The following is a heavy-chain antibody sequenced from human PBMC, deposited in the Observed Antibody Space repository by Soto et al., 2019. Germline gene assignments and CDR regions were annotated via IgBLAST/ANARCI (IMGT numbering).Heavy chain of an antibody. J-gene: IGHJ2*01. D-gene: IGHD6-13*01. CDR1: GGTFSSYA. V-gene: IGHV1-69*13. CDR3: ARRYSSSWYPLRFDL. CDR2: IIPIFGTA. Sequence: GASVKVSCKASGGTFSSYAISWARQAPGQGLEWMGGIIPIFGTANYAQKFQGRVTITADESTSTAYMELSSLRSEDTAVYYCARRYSSSWYPLRFDLWGRGTLVTVSS.